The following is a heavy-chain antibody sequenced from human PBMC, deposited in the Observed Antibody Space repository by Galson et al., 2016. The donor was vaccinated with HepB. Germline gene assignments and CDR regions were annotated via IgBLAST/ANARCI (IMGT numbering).Heavy chain of an antibody. CDR1: GYTFTDYY. V-gene: IGHV1-2*02. D-gene: IGHD6-19*01. CDR2: INPNSGGT. CDR3: ARSAQYSTGWNSDH. J-gene: IGHJ4*02. Sequence: SVKVSCKASGYTFTDYYMHWVRQAPGQGLEWMGWINPNSGGTNYAQKLQGRVTMTRDTFMTTACMELTRLRSDDTAVYYCARSAQYSTGWNSDHWGQGTLVTVSS.